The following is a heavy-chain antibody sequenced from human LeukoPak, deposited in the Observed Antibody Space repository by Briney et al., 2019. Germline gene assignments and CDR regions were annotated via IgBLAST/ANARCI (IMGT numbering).Heavy chain of an antibody. CDR2: INWNGGST. CDR1: GFTVSSNY. CDR3: ARIRFGELLNDAFDI. J-gene: IGHJ3*02. Sequence: GGSLRLSCAASGFTVSSNYMSWVRQAPGKGLEWVSGINWNGGSTGYADSVKGRFTISRDNAKNSLYLQMNSLRAEDTALYHCARIRFGELLNDAFDIWGQGTMVTVSS. D-gene: IGHD3-10*01. V-gene: IGHV3-20*01.